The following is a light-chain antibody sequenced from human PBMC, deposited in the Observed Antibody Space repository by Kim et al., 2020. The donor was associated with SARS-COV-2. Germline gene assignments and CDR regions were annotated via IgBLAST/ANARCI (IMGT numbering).Light chain of an antibody. CDR2: ATS. Sequence: ASVGDRVTITCRASQNISSYLNWYQQKPGKAPKLLIYATSSLQSGVPSRFSGSGSGTDFTLTISSLQPEDFATYYCQQSYSTPPYTFGQGTKLEI. CDR3: QQSYSTPPYT. CDR1: QNISSY. V-gene: IGKV1-39*01. J-gene: IGKJ2*01.